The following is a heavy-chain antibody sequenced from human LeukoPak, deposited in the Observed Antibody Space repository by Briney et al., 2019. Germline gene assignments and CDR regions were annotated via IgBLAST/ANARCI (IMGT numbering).Heavy chain of an antibody. CDR3: AKDGRSWNFDY. CDR1: GFSFATYA. D-gene: IGHD6-6*01. J-gene: IGHJ4*02. CDR2: IRDNGRDE. V-gene: IGHV3-30*02. Sequence: GGSLRLSCAATGFSFATYATHWVRQAPGKGLEWVAFIRDNGRDEYYADSVKGRFTISRDTSKNTLYLQMNSLRAEDTAVYYCAKDGRSWNFDYWGQGTLVTVSS.